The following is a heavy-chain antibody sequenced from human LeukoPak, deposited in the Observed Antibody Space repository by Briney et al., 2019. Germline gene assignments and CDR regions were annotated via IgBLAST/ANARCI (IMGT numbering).Heavy chain of an antibody. J-gene: IGHJ6*04. CDR2: ISSSGSTI. CDR1: GFSFSSYA. Sequence: GGSLRLSCAASGFSFSSYAMSWVRQAPGKGLEWVSYISSSGSTIYYADSVKGRFTISRDNAKNSLYLQMNSLRAEDTAVYYCAELGITMIGGVWGKGTTVTISS. V-gene: IGHV3-48*03. D-gene: IGHD3-10*02. CDR3: AELGITMIGGV.